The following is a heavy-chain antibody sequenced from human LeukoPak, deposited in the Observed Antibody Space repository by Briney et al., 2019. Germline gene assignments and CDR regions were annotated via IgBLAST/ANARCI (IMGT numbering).Heavy chain of an antibody. J-gene: IGHJ4*02. V-gene: IGHV4-30-2*01. CDR2: IYHSGST. CDR3: ARAQPLYYDSSGYYFDY. CDR1: GGSISSGGYS. D-gene: IGHD3-22*01. Sequence: SETLSLTCAVSGGSISSGGYSWSWIRQPPGKGLEWIGYIYHSGSTYYNPSLKSRVTISVDRSKNQFSLKLSSVTAADTAVYYCARAQPLYYDSSGYYFDYWGQGTLVTVSS.